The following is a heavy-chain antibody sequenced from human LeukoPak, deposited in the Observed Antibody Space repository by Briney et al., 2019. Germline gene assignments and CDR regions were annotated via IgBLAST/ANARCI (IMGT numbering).Heavy chain of an antibody. CDR1: GFTVSSNY. CDR2: IYSGGST. CDR3: ARLSGGSFDY. V-gene: IGHV3-53*01. D-gene: IGHD2-15*01. Sequence: GGSLRLSFAASGFTVSSNYMSWVRQAPGKGLEWVSVIYSGGSTYYADSVKGRFTISRDNSKNTLYLQMNSLRAEDTAVYYCARLSGGSFDYWGQGTLVTVSS. J-gene: IGHJ4*02.